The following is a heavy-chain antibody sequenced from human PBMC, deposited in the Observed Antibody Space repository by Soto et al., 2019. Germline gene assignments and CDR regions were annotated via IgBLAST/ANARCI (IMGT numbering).Heavy chain of an antibody. D-gene: IGHD3-3*01. Sequence: QLQLQESGPGLVKPSETLSLTCTVSGGSISSSSYYWGWIRQPPGKGLEWIGSIYYSGSTYYNPSLKSRVTISVDTSKNQFSLMLSSVTAADTAVYYCARPYYDFWSGYTDQYYFDYWGQGTLVTVSS. V-gene: IGHV4-39*01. CDR1: GGSISSSSYY. J-gene: IGHJ4*02. CDR2: IYYSGST. CDR3: ARPYYDFWSGYTDQYYFDY.